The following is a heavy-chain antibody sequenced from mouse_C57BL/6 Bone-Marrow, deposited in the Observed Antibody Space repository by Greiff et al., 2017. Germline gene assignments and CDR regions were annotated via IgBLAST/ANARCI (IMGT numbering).Heavy chain of an antibody. CDR1: GITFSDAW. Sequence: EVMLVESGGGLVQPGGSMKLSCAASGITFSDAWMDWVRQSPEKGLEWVAEIRNKANNHATYYAESVKGRFTISRDDSKSSVYLQMNSLRAEDTGIYYCTIPSYYYGSSYNAMDYWGQGTSVTVSS. J-gene: IGHJ4*01. CDR2: IRNKANNHAT. CDR3: TIPSYYYGSSYNAMDY. D-gene: IGHD1-1*01. V-gene: IGHV6-6*01.